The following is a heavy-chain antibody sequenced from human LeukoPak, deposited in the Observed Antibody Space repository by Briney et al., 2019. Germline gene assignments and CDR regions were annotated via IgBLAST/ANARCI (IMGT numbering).Heavy chain of an antibody. D-gene: IGHD6-19*01. CDR3: ATYDSSGSGY. CDR2: INHSGST. V-gene: IGHV4-34*01. J-gene: IGHJ4*02. Sequence: PSETLSLTCAVYGGSFSVYCWSWIRQPPGKGREWIGEINHSGSTNYNPSLKSRVTISVDTSKNQFSLKLRSVTAADTAVYYCATYDSSGSGYWGQGPLVTVSS. CDR1: GGSFSVYC.